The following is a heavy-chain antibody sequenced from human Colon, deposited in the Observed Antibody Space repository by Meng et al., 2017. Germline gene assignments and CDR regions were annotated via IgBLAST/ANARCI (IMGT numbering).Heavy chain of an antibody. CDR3: ARGADGSGSYYKIAY. D-gene: IGHD3-10*01. V-gene: IGHV3-21*01. CDR2: ISTSSRYI. Sequence: GESLKISCAASGFAFSSYSMNWVRQAAGKGLEWVSSISTSSRYIFYADSVKGRFTISRDNAKNSLYLQMNSLRAEDTAVYYCARGADGSGSYYKIAYWGQGTLVTVYS. J-gene: IGHJ4*02. CDR1: GFAFSSYS.